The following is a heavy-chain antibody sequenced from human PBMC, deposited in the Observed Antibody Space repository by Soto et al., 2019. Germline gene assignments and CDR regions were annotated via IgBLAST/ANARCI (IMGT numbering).Heavy chain of an antibody. D-gene: IGHD3-9*01. CDR1: GYTFGHFY. CDR2: ISPHNRNT. Sequence: RASVKVSCKASGYTFGHFYITWVRQAPGQGLEWMGAISPHNRNTNYAEKFRGRVTMTTDTSTTTAYMELRSLRSDDTAVYYCARDEGGYDILTGYYKAHHFDQWGQGALVTVS. J-gene: IGHJ4*02. CDR3: ARDEGGYDILTGYYKAHHFDQ. V-gene: IGHV1-18*01.